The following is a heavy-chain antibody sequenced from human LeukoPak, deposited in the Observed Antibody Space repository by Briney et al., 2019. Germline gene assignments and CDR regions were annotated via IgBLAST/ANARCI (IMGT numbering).Heavy chain of an antibody. CDR1: GFTFSSYW. Sequence: GGSLRLSCAASGFTFSSYWMTWVRQAPRKGLEWVGNIKQDGTEKYYVDSVKGRFTISRDNAKNSLYLQMNSLRAEDTAVYYCAKTGYLWFGELYYFDYWGQGTLVTVSS. V-gene: IGHV3-7*03. J-gene: IGHJ4*02. D-gene: IGHD3-10*01. CDR2: IKQDGTEK. CDR3: AKTGYLWFGELYYFDY.